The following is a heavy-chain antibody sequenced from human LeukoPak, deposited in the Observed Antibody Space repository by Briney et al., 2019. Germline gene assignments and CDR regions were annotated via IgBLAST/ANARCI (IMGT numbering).Heavy chain of an antibody. CDR2: IYTSGST. D-gene: IGHD3-10*01. J-gene: IGHJ3*02. CDR3: ARVTGVPNGSGSYYKPNDAFDI. V-gene: IGHV4-4*07. Sequence: PSETLSLTCTASGGPISSYYWSWIRQPAGKGLEWIGRIYTSGSTNYNPSLKSRVTMSVDTSRNQFSLKLSSVTAADTAVYYCARVTGVPNGSGSYYKPNDAFDIWGQGTMVTVSS. CDR1: GGPISSYY.